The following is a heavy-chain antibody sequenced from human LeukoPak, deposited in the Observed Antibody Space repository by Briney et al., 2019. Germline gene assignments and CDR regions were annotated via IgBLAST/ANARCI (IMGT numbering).Heavy chain of an antibody. CDR3: VKDHGWLLYS. CDR2: ISLDGATT. Sequence: GGSLGLSCAASGFTFSSYAMSWVRQAPGKGLEWVSGISLDGATTYYAGSVEGRFTISRDNSKNTLYLQMNSLRADDTAVYYCVKDHGWLLYSWGQGTLVTVSS. J-gene: IGHJ4*02. CDR1: GFTFSSYA. D-gene: IGHD3-9*01. V-gene: IGHV3-23*01.